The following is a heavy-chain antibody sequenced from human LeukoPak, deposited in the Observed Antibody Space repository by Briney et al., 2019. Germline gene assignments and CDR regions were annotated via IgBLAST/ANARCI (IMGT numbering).Heavy chain of an antibody. J-gene: IGHJ4*02. Sequence: SETLSLTCAVYGGSFSGYYWSWIRQPPGKGLEWIGEINHSGSTNYNPSLKSRVTISVDTSKNQFSLKLSSVTAADTAVYYCAREGPWTLYYFDYWGQGTLVTVSS. V-gene: IGHV4-34*01. D-gene: IGHD1-1*01. CDR3: AREGPWTLYYFDY. CDR1: GGSFSGYY. CDR2: INHSGST.